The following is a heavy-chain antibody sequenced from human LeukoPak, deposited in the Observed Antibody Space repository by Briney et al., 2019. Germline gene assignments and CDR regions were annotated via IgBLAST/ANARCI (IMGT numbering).Heavy chain of an antibody. CDR3: AKPREYYYGSGSYLSLDY. V-gene: IGHV3-30*02. D-gene: IGHD3-10*01. Sequence: GGSLRLSCAASGFTFSSYWMSWVRQAPGKGLEWVAFIRYDGSNKYYADSVKGRFTISRDNSKNTLYLQMNSLRAEDTAVYYCAKPREYYYGSGSYLSLDYWGQGTLVTVSS. CDR2: IRYDGSNK. CDR1: GFTFSSYW. J-gene: IGHJ4*02.